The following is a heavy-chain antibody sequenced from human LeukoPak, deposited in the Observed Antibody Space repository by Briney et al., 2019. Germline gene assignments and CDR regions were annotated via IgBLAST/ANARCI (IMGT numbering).Heavy chain of an antibody. Sequence: GGSLRLSCAASGFTFSSYAMSWVRQAPGKGLEWVSAISGSGGSTYYADSVKGRFTISRDNFKNTLYLQMNSLRAEDTAVYYCASPYYYGSGSYFYYWGQGTLVTVSS. J-gene: IGHJ4*02. CDR2: ISGSGGST. V-gene: IGHV3-23*01. CDR1: GFTFSSYA. D-gene: IGHD3-10*01. CDR3: ASPYYYGSGSYFYY.